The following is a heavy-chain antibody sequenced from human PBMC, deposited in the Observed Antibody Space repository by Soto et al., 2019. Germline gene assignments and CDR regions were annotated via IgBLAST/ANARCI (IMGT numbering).Heavy chain of an antibody. CDR3: AADLWPGWPYGMDV. J-gene: IGHJ6*02. CDR2: IVVGSGNT. V-gene: IGHV1-58*01. CDR1: GFTFTSSA. Sequence: ASVKVSCKASGFTFTSSAVQWVRQARGQRLEWIGWIVVGSGNTNYAQKFQERVTITRDMSTSTAYMELSSLRSEDTAVYYCAADLWPGWPYGMDVWGQGTTVTVSS. D-gene: IGHD6-19*01.